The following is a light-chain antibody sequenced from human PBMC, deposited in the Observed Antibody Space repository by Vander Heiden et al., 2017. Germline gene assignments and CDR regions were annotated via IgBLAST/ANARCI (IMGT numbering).Light chain of an antibody. J-gene: IGLJ3*02. V-gene: IGLV1-44*01. CDR3: EAWEDSRNGLWV. CDR2: INH. Sequence: QSVLTPPPSASGTPGQRVTISCSGSSSTIGSNPVNWYQQVPGPAPNLLLFINHKRHEGGTDRVSGSNSGTSAATATRGLPAEEEEDDYCEAWEDSRNGLWVFGGGTKLTVL. CDR1: SSTIGSNP.